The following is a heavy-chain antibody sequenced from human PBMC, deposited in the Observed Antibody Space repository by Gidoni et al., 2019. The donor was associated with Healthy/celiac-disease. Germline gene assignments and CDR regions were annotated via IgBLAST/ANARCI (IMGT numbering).Heavy chain of an antibody. J-gene: IGHJ4*02. D-gene: IGHD4-17*01. Sequence: EVPLVASGGGLVQPGRSLRLSCAASGFTFDAYAMHWVRQAPGKGLEWVSGITWSSGRIDYADSVKGRFTISRDNAKNSLYLHMNSLRPEDTALYYCAKGKTTVTTAAFDYWGQGTLVTVSS. CDR3: AKGKTTVTTAAFDY. CDR1: GFTFDAYA. CDR2: ITWSSGRI. V-gene: IGHV3-9*01.